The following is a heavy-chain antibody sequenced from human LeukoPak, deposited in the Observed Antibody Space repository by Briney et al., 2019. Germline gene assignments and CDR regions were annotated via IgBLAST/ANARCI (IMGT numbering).Heavy chain of an antibody. CDR1: GFTFSSYG. Sequence: GGSLRLSCAASGFTFSSYGMHWVRQAPGKGLEWVAFIRYEGSNKYYADSLKGRFTISRDNAKNSLYLQMNSLRAEDTAVYYCARGILDGYNLIDAFDIWGQGPTVTVSS. CDR2: IRYEGSNK. D-gene: IGHD5-24*01. CDR3: ARGILDGYNLIDAFDI. J-gene: IGHJ3*02. V-gene: IGHV3-30*02.